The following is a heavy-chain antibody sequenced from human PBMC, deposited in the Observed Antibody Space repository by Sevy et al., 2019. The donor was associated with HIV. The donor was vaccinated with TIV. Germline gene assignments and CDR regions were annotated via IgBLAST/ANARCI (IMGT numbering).Heavy chain of an antibody. Sequence: GGSLRLSCAASGFTFDDYAMHWVRQAPGKGLEWVSGISWNSSSIGYADSVKGRFTISRDNAKNSLYLQMNSLRAEDTALYYCAKGGLVRGLSYYYGMDVSGQGTSVTVSS. V-gene: IGHV3-9*01. D-gene: IGHD3-10*01. J-gene: IGHJ6*02. CDR1: GFTFDDYA. CDR3: AKGGLVRGLSYYYGMDV. CDR2: ISWNSSSI.